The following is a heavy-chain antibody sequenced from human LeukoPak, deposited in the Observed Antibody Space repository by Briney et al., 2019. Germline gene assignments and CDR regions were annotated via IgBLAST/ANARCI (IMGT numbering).Heavy chain of an antibody. CDR3: ARAFHCSSTSCYTRGLDY. J-gene: IGHJ4*02. CDR2: IYTSGST. V-gene: IGHV4-61*02. Sequence: PSETLSLTCTVPGGSISSGSYYRSWIRPPAGKGLEWIGRIYTSGSTNYNPSLKSRVTISVDTSKNQFSLKLSSVTAADTAVYYCARAFHCSSTSCYTRGLDYWGQGTLVTVSS. D-gene: IGHD2-2*02. CDR1: GGSISSGSYY.